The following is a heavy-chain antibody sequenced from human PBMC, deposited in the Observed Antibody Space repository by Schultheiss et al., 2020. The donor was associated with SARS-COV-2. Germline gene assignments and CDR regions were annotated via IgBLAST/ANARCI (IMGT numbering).Heavy chain of an antibody. D-gene: IGHD5-12*01. J-gene: IGHJ4*02. CDR2: IFSNDEK. CDR1: GFSFSNARMG. CDR3: AHKGYSGYDYDLDY. V-gene: IGHV2-26*01. Sequence: SGPTLVKPTETLTLTCTVSGFSFSNARMGVSWIRQPPGKALEWLAHIFSNDEKSYSTSLKSRLTISKDTSKSQVVLTMTNMDPVDTATYYCAHKGYSGYDYDLDYWGQGTLVTVSS.